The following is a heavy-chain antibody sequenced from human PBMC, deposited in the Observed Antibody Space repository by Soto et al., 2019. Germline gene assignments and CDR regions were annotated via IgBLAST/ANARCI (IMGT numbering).Heavy chain of an antibody. CDR3: ARDFISSGYAFDI. CDR2: INPNSGGT. D-gene: IGHD3-10*01. Sequence: ASVKVSCKASGYTFTGYYMHWVRQAPGQGLEWMGWINPNSGGTNHAQKFQGWVTMTRDTSISTAYMELSRLRSDDTAVYYCARDFISSGYAFDIWGQGTMVTVSS. V-gene: IGHV1-2*04. J-gene: IGHJ3*02. CDR1: GYTFTGYY.